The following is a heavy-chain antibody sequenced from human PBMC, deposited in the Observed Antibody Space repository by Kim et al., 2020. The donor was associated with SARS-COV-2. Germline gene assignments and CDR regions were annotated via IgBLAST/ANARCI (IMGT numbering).Heavy chain of an antibody. D-gene: IGHD6-19*01. CDR3: ARDSAAVAGELDY. J-gene: IGHJ4*02. V-gene: IGHV3-74*01. CDR1: GFTFSTYW. CDR2: INNDGSKT. Sequence: GGSLRLSCAASGFTFSTYWMHWVRRAPGKGLLWVSQINNDGSKTTYADSVKGRFTISRDNAKNTLYLQMNSLGAEDTAVYYCARDSAAVAGELDYWGRGTLVTVSS.